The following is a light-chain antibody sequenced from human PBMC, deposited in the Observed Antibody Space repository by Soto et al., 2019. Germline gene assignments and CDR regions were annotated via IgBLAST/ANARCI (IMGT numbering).Light chain of an antibody. CDR3: QQYNNWPPEIT. V-gene: IGKV3-15*01. CDR2: GAS. Sequence: ILMTQSPSTLSVSPGERATLSCRASQSVSSNLAWYQQKPGQAPRLLIYGASTRATGIPARFSGSGSGTEFTLTISSLQSEDFAVYYCQQYNNWPPEITFGGGTKVDIK. CDR1: QSVSSN. J-gene: IGKJ4*01.